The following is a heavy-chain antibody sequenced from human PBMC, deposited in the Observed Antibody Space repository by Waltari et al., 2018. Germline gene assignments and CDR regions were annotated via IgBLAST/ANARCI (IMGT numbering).Heavy chain of an antibody. Sequence: EVQLLESGGGLVQPGGSLRLSCAASGYTFGRQARRWVRQAPGKWLEWVSAISGSGGSTYYADSVKGRFTISRDNSKNTLYLQMNSLRAEDTAVYYCASLWFGELLPLDYWGQGTLVTVSS. J-gene: IGHJ4*02. V-gene: IGHV3-23*01. D-gene: IGHD3-10*01. CDR2: ISGSGGST. CDR1: GYTFGRQA. CDR3: ASLWFGELLPLDY.